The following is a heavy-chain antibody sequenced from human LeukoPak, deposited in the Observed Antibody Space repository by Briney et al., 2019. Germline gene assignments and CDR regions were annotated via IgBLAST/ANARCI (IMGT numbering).Heavy chain of an antibody. D-gene: IGHD6-13*01. CDR3: ARDPAAAGTVWFDP. Sequence: GGSLRLSCAASGFTFRSYAMNWVRQAPGKGLEWVSSITTSSSYIYYADSVKSRFTISRDDAKNSLYLQMNSLRAEDTAVYYCARDPAAAGTVWFDPWGQGTLVTVSS. CDR1: GFTFRSYA. V-gene: IGHV3-21*01. CDR2: ITTSSSYI. J-gene: IGHJ5*02.